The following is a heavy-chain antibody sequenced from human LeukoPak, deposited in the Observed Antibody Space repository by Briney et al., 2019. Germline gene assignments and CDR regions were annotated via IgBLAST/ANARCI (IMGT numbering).Heavy chain of an antibody. V-gene: IGHV3-23*01. Sequence: PGGSLRLSCAASGFTFSSYAMSWVRQAPGKGLEWVSAISGSGGSTYYADSVKGRFTISRDNSKNTLYLQMNSLRAEDTAVYYCARDGKTPPYYYGSGSYPPDYWGQGTLVTVSS. J-gene: IGHJ4*02. CDR1: GFTFSSYA. D-gene: IGHD3-10*01. CDR2: ISGSGGST. CDR3: ARDGKTPPYYYGSGSYPPDY.